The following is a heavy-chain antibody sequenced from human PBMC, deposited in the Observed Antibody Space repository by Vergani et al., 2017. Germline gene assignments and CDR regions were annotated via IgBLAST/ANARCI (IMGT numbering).Heavy chain of an antibody. CDR1: GFTFSTYA. J-gene: IGHJ6*03. V-gene: IGHV3-23*01. Sequence: EVQLLESGGGLVQPGGSLRLSCAASGFTFSTYAMTWVRQAPGKGLEWVSTISSDGGSTYYADSVKGRFTISRDNSKNTLYLQMNSLRAEDTAVYYCAKESGGYYYYYMDVWGKGTTVTVSS. CDR2: ISSDGGST. D-gene: IGHD3-16*01. CDR3: AKESGGYYYYYMDV.